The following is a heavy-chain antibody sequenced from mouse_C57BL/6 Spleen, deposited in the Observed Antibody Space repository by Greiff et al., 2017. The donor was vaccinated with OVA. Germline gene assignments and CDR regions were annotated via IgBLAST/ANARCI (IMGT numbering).Heavy chain of an antibody. D-gene: IGHD2-4*01. V-gene: IGHV1-7*01. CDR1: GYTFTSYW. CDR3: ARRGIIYYDYDGYSMDY. Sequence: QVQLKESGAELAKPGASVKLSCKASGYTFTSYWMHWVKQRPGQGLEWIGYINPSSGYTKYNQKFKDKATLTADKSSSTAYMQLSSLTYEDSAVYYCARRGIIYYDYDGYSMDYWGQGTSVTVSS. CDR2: INPSSGYT. J-gene: IGHJ4*01.